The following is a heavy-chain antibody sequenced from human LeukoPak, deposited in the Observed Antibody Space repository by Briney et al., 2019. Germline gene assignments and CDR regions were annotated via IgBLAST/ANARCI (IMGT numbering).Heavy chain of an antibody. J-gene: IGHJ2*01. CDR2: ISGSGGST. CDR1: GFTFSSYG. D-gene: IGHD1-26*01. V-gene: IGHV3-23*01. CDR3: AKDLDGIVGATTDWYFDL. Sequence: GGSLRLSCAASGFTFSSYGMSWVRQAPGKGLEWVSAISGSGGSTYYADSVKGRFTISRDNSKNTLYLQMNSLRAEDTAVYYCAKDLDGIVGATTDWYFDLWGRGTLVTVSS.